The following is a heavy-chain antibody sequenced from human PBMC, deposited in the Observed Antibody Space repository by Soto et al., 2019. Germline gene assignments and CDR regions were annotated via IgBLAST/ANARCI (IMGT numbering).Heavy chain of an antibody. J-gene: IGHJ6*02. CDR1: GYTLTELS. CDR2: FDPEDGET. CDR3: ATGQAKGGSYNYYYYYGMDV. D-gene: IGHD1-26*01. V-gene: IGHV1-24*01. Sequence: GASVKVSCKVSGYTLTELSMHWVRQAPGKGLEWMGGFDPEDGETIYAQKFQGRVTMTEDTSTDTAYMELSSLRSEDTAVYYCATGQAKGGSYNYYYYYGMDVWGQGTTVTVSS.